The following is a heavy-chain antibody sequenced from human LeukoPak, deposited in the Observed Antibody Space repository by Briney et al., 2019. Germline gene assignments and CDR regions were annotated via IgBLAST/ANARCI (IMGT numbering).Heavy chain of an antibody. CDR3: VRDQGAVAGTGSFDY. CDR1: GFTFSSYW. D-gene: IGHD6-19*01. J-gene: IGHJ4*02. Sequence: PGGSLRLSCAASGFTFSSYWMSWVRQAPGKGLEWVANIKQDGSEKYYVDSVKGRFTISRDNAKNSLYLQMNSLRAEDTAVYYCVRDQGAVAGTGSFDYWGQGTLVTVSS. CDR2: IKQDGSEK. V-gene: IGHV3-7*01.